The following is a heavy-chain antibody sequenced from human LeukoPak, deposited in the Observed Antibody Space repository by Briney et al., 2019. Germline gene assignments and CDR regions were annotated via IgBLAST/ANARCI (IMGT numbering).Heavy chain of an antibody. CDR2: ISGSGGST. CDR3: ARGSRGNIAAAGHFDY. V-gene: IGHV3-23*01. CDR1: GFTFSSYG. Sequence: PGGSLRLSCAASGFTFSSYGMSWVRQAPGKGLEWVSAISGSGGSTYYADSVKGRFTISRDNSKNTLYLQMNSLRAEDTAVYYCARGSRGNIAAAGHFDYWGQGTLVTVSS. J-gene: IGHJ4*02. D-gene: IGHD6-13*01.